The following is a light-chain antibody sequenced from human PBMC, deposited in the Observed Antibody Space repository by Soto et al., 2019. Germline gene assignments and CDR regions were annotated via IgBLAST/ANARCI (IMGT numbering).Light chain of an antibody. CDR1: ISDVSGYNY. J-gene: IGLJ2*01. CDR3: TSHTSTDTLVV. Sequence: QSALTQPASVSGSPGQSITISCTGTISDVSGYNYVSWYQQHPGKAPKLMIYDVSNRPSGVSNRFSGSKSANTASLTISGLQAEDEADYYCTSHTSTDTLVVFGGGTKLIVL. V-gene: IGLV2-14*01. CDR2: DVS.